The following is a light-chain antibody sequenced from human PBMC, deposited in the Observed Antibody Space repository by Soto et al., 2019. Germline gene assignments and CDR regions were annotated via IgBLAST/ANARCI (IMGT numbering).Light chain of an antibody. CDR2: DVS. J-gene: IGLJ1*01. CDR1: SSDVGGYNY. V-gene: IGLV2-14*03. CDR3: SSYTSSSTLDV. Sequence: QSALTQPASVSGSSGQSITISCTGTSSDVGGYNYVSWYQQHPGKAPKLMIYDVSNRPSGVSNRFSGSKSGNTASLTISGLQAEDEGDYYCSSYTSSSTLDVFGTGTKLTVL.